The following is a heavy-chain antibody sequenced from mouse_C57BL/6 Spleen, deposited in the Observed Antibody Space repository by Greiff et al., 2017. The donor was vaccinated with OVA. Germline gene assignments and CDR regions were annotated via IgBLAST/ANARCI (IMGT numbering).Heavy chain of an antibody. CDR3: ARWTVPSYYYAMDY. D-gene: IGHD1-1*01. J-gene: IGHJ4*01. CDR2: IYPRSGNT. CDR1: GYTFTSYG. Sequence: QVQLQQPGAELVKPGASVKLSCKASGYTFTSYGISWVKQRTGQGLEWIGEIYPRSGNTYYNEKFKGKATLTADKSSSTAYMELRSLTSEDSSVYFCARWTVPSYYYAMDYWGQGTSVTVSS. V-gene: IGHV1-81*01.